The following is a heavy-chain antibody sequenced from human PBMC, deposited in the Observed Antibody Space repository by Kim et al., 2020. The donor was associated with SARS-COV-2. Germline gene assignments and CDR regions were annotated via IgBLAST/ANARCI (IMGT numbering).Heavy chain of an antibody. D-gene: IGHD6-13*01. Sequence: GGSLRLSCAAYGFTFSDYYMTWIRQAPGRGLEWVSYISGSGSDINYADSVKGRFTISRDNAKNSLYLQMNSLRVEDTAVYYCSRDPRRVDYWGQGTLVTVSS. V-gene: IGHV3-11*01. CDR1: GFTFSDYY. J-gene: IGHJ4*02. CDR3: SRDPRRVDY. CDR2: ISGSGSDI.